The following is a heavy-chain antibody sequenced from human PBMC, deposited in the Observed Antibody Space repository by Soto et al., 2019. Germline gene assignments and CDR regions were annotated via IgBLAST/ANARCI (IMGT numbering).Heavy chain of an antibody. V-gene: IGHV4-59*01. J-gene: IGHJ5*02. CDR1: GGSISTYY. CDR3: AKGYNYAYGWFDP. CDR2: IYNSGTT. Sequence: QVQLQESGPGLVKPSETLSLTCTVSGGSISTYYWIWIRQTPGKGLELIGHIYNSGTTNDNPSLKRRDTISRDTSHNQLSLRLTSVTAADTAVYYWAKGYNYAYGWFDPWGQGTLVTVSS. D-gene: IGHD5-12*01.